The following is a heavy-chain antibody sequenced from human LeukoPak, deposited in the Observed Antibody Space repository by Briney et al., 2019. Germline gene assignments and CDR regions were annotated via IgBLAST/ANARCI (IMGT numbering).Heavy chain of an antibody. CDR2: ISYDGSNK. D-gene: IGHD2-21*01. J-gene: IGHJ6*03. CDR1: GFTFSSYA. V-gene: IGHV3-30-3*01. CDR3: ASASSSYCGDDCHSVYRSMDF. Sequence: PGGSLRPSCAASGFTFSSYAMHWVRQAPGKGLEWVAVISYDGSNKYYADSVKGRFTISRDNSKSTLYLQMNGLRAEDTAVYYCASASSSYCGDDCHSVYRSMDFWGKGTTVTVSS.